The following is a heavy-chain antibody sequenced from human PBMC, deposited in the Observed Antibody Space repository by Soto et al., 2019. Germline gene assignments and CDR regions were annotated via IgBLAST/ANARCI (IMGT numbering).Heavy chain of an antibody. V-gene: IGHV1-18*01. CDR1: GYTFTSYG. CDR2: ISAYNGNT. J-gene: IGHJ6*02. Sequence: ASVKVSCKASGYTFTSYGISWVRQAPGQGPEWMGWISAYNGNTNYAQKLQGRVTMTTDTSTSTAYMELRGLRSDDTAVYYCASVMIVVVICYYYYGMDVWGQGTTVTVSS. CDR3: ASVMIVVVICYYYYGMDV. D-gene: IGHD3-22*01.